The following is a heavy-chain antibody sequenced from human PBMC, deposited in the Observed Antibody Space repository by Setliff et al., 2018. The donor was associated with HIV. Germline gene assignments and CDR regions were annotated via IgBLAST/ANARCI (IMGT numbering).Heavy chain of an antibody. CDR2: ISPDSGAT. D-gene: IGHD3-16*01. V-gene: IGHV1-2*06. Sequence: ASVKVSCKASGGTFSSYGISWVRQAPGQGLEWVGRISPDSGATNDAQKFQGRVAMTRDTSINTVYMELKRLRTDDTAVYFCARESTVVLGDDVDNYHYSYMDVWGKGTTVTVSS. CDR3: ARESTVVLGDDVDNYHYSYMDV. CDR1: GGTFSSYG. J-gene: IGHJ6*03.